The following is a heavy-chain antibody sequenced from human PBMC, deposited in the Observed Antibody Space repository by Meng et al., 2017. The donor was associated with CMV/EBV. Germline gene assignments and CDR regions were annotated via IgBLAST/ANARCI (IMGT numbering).Heavy chain of an antibody. CDR3: ARGQSRIVVPAASVDYYYGMDV. D-gene: IGHD2-2*01. CDR2: IIPIFGTA. J-gene: IGHJ6*02. Sequence: SVKVSCKASGGTFSSYAISWVRQVPGQGLEWMGGIIPIFGTANYAQKFQGRVTITTDESTSTAYMELSSLRSEDTAVYYCARGQSRIVVPAASVDYYYGMDVWGQGTTVTVSS. V-gene: IGHV1-69*05. CDR1: GGTFSSYA.